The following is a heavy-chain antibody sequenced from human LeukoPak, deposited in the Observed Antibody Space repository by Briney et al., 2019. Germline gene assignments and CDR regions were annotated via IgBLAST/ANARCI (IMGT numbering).Heavy chain of an antibody. CDR3: AKPNLPYCSGGSCYGFDY. CDR2: ISFSGGST. D-gene: IGHD2-15*01. J-gene: IGHJ4*02. CDR1: GFTFNTYA. V-gene: IGHV3-23*01. Sequence: GASLRLSCAASGFTFNTYAMTWVRQAPGKGLEWVSVISFSGGSTYYADSGKGRFTISRDNSKNPLYLQMNSLRADDTAVYYCAKPNLPYCSGGSCYGFDYWGQGTLVTVSS.